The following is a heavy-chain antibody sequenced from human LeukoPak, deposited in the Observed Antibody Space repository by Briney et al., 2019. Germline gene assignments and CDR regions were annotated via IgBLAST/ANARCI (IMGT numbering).Heavy chain of an antibody. CDR3: ARCLPAAHNWFDP. J-gene: IGHJ5*02. CDR1: GGSISSGGYY. D-gene: IGHD2-2*01. CDR2: IYYSGST. Sequence: SETLSLTCTVSGGSISSGGYYWSWIRQHPGKGLEWIGYIYYSGSTYYNPSLKSRVTISVDTSKNQLSLKLSSVTAADTAVYYCARCLPAAHNWFDPWGQGTLVTVSS. V-gene: IGHV4-31*03.